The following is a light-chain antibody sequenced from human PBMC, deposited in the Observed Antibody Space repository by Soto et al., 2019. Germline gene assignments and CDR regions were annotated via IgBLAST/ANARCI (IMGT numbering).Light chain of an antibody. CDR3: QHYGASQYT. V-gene: IGKV3-20*01. CDR2: GAS. Sequence: IVLTQSPGTLSLSPGEKAILSCRASQSVTSSNLAWYQQRPGQAPRLLIYGASNRATGIAERFSGSGSGADFRLTISRLEPEDFAVYYCQHYGASQYTFGQGTKLELK. CDR1: QSVTSSN. J-gene: IGKJ2*01.